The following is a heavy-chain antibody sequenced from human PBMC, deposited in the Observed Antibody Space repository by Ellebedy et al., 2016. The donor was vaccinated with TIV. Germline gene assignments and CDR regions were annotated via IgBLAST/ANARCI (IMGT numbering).Heavy chain of an antibody. CDR1: RFSFSSYW. CDR2: INQGGSDK. V-gene: IGHV3-7*01. CDR3: ATDGSYGDYRSPTHAFEM. D-gene: IGHD4-17*01. Sequence: GGSLRLSCAASRFSFSSYWMSWVRQAPGKGLEWVANINQGGSDKYYVDSVKGRFTVSRDNAQNSLFLQMNSLRAEDTAVYYCATDGSYGDYRSPTHAFEMWGQGTLVTVSS. J-gene: IGHJ3*02.